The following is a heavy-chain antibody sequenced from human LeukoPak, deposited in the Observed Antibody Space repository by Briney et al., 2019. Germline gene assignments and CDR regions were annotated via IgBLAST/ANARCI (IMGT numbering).Heavy chain of an antibody. V-gene: IGHV3-33*06. Sequence: GGSLRLSCAASGFTFSSYGMHWVRQAPGKGLEWVAVIWYDGSNKYYADSVKGRFTISRDNSKNTLYLQMNSLRAEDTAVYYCAKDEMRMTLDYRGQGTLVTVSS. CDR3: AKDEMRMTLDY. J-gene: IGHJ4*02. CDR2: IWYDGSNK. D-gene: IGHD5-24*01. CDR1: GFTFSSYG.